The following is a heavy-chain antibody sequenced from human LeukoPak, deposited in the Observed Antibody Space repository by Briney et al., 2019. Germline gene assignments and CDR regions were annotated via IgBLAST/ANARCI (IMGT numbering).Heavy chain of an antibody. CDR3: ARHVGRNYREGGFDP. Sequence: GSLRLSCAASGFTFTDYAVTWVRQPPGKGLEWIGEINHSGSTDYNPSLKSRVTISVDTSKNQFSLKLSSVTAADTAVYYCARHVGRNYREGGFDPWVRESWSLSRQ. D-gene: IGHD1-7*01. J-gene: IGHJ5*02. V-gene: IGHV4-34*01. CDR2: INHSGST. CDR1: GFTFTDYA.